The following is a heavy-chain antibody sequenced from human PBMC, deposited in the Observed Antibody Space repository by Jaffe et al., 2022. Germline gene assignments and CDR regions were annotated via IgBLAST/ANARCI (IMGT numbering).Heavy chain of an antibody. CDR2: ISSSGSTI. CDR3: ARAGPYYYGSGSYYNGIDY. V-gene: IGHV3-48*03. CDR1: GFTFSSYE. Sequence: EVQLVESGGGLVQPGGSLRLSCAASGFTFSSYEMNWVRQAPGKGLEWVSYISSSGSTIYYADSVKGRFTISRDNAKNSLYLQMNSLRAEDTAVYYCARAGPYYYGSGSYYNGIDYWGQGTLVTVSS. J-gene: IGHJ4*02. D-gene: IGHD3-10*01.